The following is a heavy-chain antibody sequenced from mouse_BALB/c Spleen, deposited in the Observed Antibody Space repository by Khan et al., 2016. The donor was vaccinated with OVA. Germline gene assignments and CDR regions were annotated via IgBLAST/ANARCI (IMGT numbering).Heavy chain of an antibody. D-gene: IGHD4-1*01. V-gene: IGHV5-6*01. CDR1: GFTFSPYS. CDR3: ATHLTGSFAY. CDR2: ISSDGDYT. J-gene: IGHJ3*01. Sequence: EVQLVESGGDLVKSGGSLKLSCAASGFTFSPYSMSWVRQTPDKRLEWVATISSDGDYTYYPDRVKGRFSISRDNAKNTLYLQMSTLKSEDTAMYYCATHLTGSFAYWGQGTLVTVSA.